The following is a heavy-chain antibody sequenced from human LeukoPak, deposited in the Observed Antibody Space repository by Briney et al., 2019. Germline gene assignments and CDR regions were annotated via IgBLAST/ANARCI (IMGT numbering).Heavy chain of an antibody. CDR3: ARHTGYSSSWYSGWFDP. D-gene: IGHD6-13*01. J-gene: IGHJ5*02. CDR2: IYYSGST. Sequence: PSETLSLTCTVSGGSISSYYWSWIRQPPGKGLEWIGYIYYSGSTNYNPSLKSRVTISVDTSKNQFSLKLSSVTAADTAVYYCARHTGYSSSWYSGWFDPWGQGTLVTVSS. CDR1: GGSISSYY. V-gene: IGHV4-59*08.